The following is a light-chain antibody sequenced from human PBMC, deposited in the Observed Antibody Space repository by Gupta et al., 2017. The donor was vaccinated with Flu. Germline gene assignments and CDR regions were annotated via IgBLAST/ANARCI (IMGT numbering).Light chain of an antibody. J-gene: IGLJ1*01. V-gene: IGLV2-14*01. CDR2: EVS. Sequence: SALTQPASVSGSPGQSNTISRTGTRSDVGDYNYVSWYQQHPGEAPNLMIYEVSNRPSVVSNRFSGSKSGNTASLTITWLQAEDEADYYCSSYTSSTNGFVFGTGTKLTV. CDR1: RSDVGDYNY. CDR3: SSYTSSTNGFV.